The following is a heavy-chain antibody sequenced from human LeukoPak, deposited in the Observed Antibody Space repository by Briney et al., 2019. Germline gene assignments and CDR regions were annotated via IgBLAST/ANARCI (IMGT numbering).Heavy chain of an antibody. J-gene: IGHJ3*02. D-gene: IGHD3-16*02. Sequence: GGSLRLSCAASGFSFSTYWVRWVRHAPGEWLEWVANIKQGGREKYYVDSVKCRFTIYRDNAKNSLYLQNNSLRAEDTAVYDCARYLPARLRWGELSPIDIWGQGTMVTVSS. CDR2: IKQGGREK. V-gene: IGHV3-7*01. CDR3: ARYLPARLRWGELSPIDI. CDR1: GFSFSTYW.